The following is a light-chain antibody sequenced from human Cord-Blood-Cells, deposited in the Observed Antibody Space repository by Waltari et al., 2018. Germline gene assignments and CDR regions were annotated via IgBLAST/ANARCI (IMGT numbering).Light chain of an antibody. J-gene: IGKJ1*01. Sequence: DIQMTHSPSSLSAPVGDRVTITGRASQSISSYLKWYQQKPGKAPTLLFYAASSLQSGVPSRFSGSGSGTDFSLTISSLQPQDIATYYCQQRYSTPRTFGQGTKVEIK. V-gene: IGKV1-39*01. CDR1: QSISSY. CDR2: AAS. CDR3: QQRYSTPRT.